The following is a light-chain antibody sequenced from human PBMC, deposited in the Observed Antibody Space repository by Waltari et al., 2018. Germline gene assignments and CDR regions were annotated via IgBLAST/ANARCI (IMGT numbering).Light chain of an antibody. CDR1: TRDVGNYNV. J-gene: IGLJ1*01. Sequence: QSALTQPASVSGSPGQSITIPCTEPTRDVGNYNVVSWYQHHPGKAPKLMIYEGNKRPAGVSDRFSGSKSGNRASLTISGLQAEDEADYYCCSYASSSGYVFGTGTEVTVL. V-gene: IGLV2-23*01. CDR2: EGN. CDR3: CSYASSSGYV.